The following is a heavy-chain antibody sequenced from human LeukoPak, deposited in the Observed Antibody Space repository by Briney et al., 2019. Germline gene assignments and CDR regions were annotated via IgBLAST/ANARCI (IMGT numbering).Heavy chain of an antibody. CDR1: GGSISSSSYY. CDR2: IYYSGST. Sequence: PSVTLSLTCTVSGGSISSSSYYWGWIRQPPGKGREWIGSIYYSGSTYYNPSLKSRVTISVDTSKNQFSLKLSSVTAADTAVYYCASYKRRDSSGYYCDAFDIWGQGTMVTVSS. J-gene: IGHJ3*02. D-gene: IGHD3-22*01. CDR3: ASYKRRDSSGYYCDAFDI. V-gene: IGHV4-39*01.